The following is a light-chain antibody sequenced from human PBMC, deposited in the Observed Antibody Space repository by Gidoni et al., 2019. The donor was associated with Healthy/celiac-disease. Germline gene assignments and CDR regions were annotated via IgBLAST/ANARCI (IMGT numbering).Light chain of an antibody. CDR3: QQYNNWPRT. CDR1: QSVSSN. V-gene: IGKV3-15*01. CDR2: GAS. J-gene: IGKJ1*01. Sequence: IVMTKSPATLSVSPGARATLSCRASQSVSSNLAWYQQKPGQAPRLLIFGASTRATGIPARFSGSGSGTEVTLTISSLQSEDFAVYYCQQYNNWPRTFGQGTKVEIK.